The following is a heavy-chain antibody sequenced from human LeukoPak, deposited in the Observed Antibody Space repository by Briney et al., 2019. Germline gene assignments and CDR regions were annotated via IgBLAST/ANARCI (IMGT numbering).Heavy chain of an antibody. J-gene: IGHJ4*02. V-gene: IGHV3-48*03. CDR2: ISSSGSTI. Sequence: PGGSLRLSCAASGFTFSSYEMNWVRQAPGKGLERVSYISSSGSTIYYADSVKGRFTISRDNAKNSLSLQMDSLRAEDAAVYYCARLADTYGSPDFDYWGQGTLVTVSS. CDR1: GFTFSSYE. D-gene: IGHD3-10*01. CDR3: ARLADTYGSPDFDY.